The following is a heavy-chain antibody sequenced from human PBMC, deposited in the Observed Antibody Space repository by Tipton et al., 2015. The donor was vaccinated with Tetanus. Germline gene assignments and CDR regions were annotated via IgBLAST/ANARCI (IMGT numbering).Heavy chain of an antibody. CDR2: LSHDGGNI. V-gene: IGHV3-23*01. Sequence: GSLRLSCVASGFTFSHFAVSWVRRAPGRGLEWVSSLSHDGGNIYYADFARGRFTISRDNAKNTLYLQMNSLRVEDTAVYYCVRDGGSSGWLAYWGQGTLVTVSS. D-gene: IGHD6-19*01. CDR1: GFTFSHFA. J-gene: IGHJ4*02. CDR3: VRDGGSSGWLAY.